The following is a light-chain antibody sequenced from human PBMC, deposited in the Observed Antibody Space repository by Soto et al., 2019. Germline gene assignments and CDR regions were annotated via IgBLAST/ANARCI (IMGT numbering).Light chain of an antibody. J-gene: IGKJ5*01. CDR3: QQRKNWPPIT. Sequence: EIVMTQSPATLSLSPGETATLSCRASQSVAGNLAWYQQKPGQPPRLLIYDSSNRATGVPVRFSGSGSGTVFTLTIGSLEPEDSAVYYCQQRKNWPPITFGQGTRLEI. CDR1: QSVAGN. CDR2: DSS. V-gene: IGKV3-11*01.